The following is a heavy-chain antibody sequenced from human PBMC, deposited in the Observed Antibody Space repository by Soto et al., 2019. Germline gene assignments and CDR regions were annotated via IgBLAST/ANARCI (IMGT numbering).Heavy chain of an antibody. CDR2: ISGSGSRT. J-gene: IGHJ4*02. V-gene: IGHV3-23*01. CDR3: ARDKRDLRFLEWSYYFDY. D-gene: IGHD3-3*01. CDR1: GFRFYNYA. Sequence: PGGSLRLSCAASGFRFYNYAMTWVRQAPGKGLEWVSEISGSGSRTYYADSVKGRFTISRDNSKNMLYLQMNSLRAEDTAVYYCARDKRDLRFLEWSYYFDYWGQGTLVTVSS.